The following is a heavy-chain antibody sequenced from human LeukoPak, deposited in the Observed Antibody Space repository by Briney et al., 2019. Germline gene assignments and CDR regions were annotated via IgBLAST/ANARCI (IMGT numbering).Heavy chain of an antibody. Sequence: GGSLRLSCAASGFTVSSNYMSWVRQAPGKGLEWVSVVYSGGSTYYADSVKGRFTISRDNSKNTLYLQMNSLRAEDTAVYYCARARPYYDSSGYHPAIFDYWGQGTLVTVSS. V-gene: IGHV3-53*01. D-gene: IGHD3-22*01. CDR2: VYSGGST. CDR3: ARARPYYDSSGYHPAIFDY. CDR1: GFTVSSNY. J-gene: IGHJ4*02.